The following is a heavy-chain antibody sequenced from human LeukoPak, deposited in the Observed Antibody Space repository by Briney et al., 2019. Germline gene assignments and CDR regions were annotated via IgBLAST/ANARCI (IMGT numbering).Heavy chain of an antibody. CDR1: GYTFTSYG. Sequence: GASVKVSCKASGYTFTSYGISWVRQAPGQGLEGMGWISAYNGNTNYAQKLQGRVTMTTDTSTSTAYMELRSLRSDDTAVYYCASSVILTGYYTDYYYGMDVWGKGTTVTVSS. CDR2: ISAYNGNT. V-gene: IGHV1-18*04. CDR3: ASSVILTGYYTDYYYGMDV. D-gene: IGHD3-9*01. J-gene: IGHJ6*04.